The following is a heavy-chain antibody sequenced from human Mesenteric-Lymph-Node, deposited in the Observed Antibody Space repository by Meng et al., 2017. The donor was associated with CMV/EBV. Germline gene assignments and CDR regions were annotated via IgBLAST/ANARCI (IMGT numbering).Heavy chain of an antibody. CDR2: SNHSGRT. CDR3: ALNYPPDVDY. Sequence: SLTCAVSDESFSGYYWTWIRQPPGKGLEWIGESNHSGRTKYKPSLKSRVTISVDTSKNQFSLRLSSVTAADTAVYYCALNYPPDVDYWGQGTLVTVSS. V-gene: IGHV4-34*01. CDR1: DESFSGYY. J-gene: IGHJ4*02. D-gene: IGHD1-7*01.